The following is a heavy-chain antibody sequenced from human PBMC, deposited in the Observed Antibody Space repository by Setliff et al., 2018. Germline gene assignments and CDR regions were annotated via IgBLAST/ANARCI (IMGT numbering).Heavy chain of an antibody. CDR1: GYTFTNFG. Sequence: ASVKVSCKTSGYTFTNFGINWVRQAPGQGLEWMGWISGYYNKTNYAQKFQDRVTMTTDTSTSTAYMELSSLTSADTAVYYCAREGVDTRSSTDYRYYMDVWGKGTTVTV. J-gene: IGHJ6*03. V-gene: IGHV1-18*01. CDR3: AREGVDTRSSTDYRYYMDV. D-gene: IGHD5-18*01. CDR2: ISGYYNKT.